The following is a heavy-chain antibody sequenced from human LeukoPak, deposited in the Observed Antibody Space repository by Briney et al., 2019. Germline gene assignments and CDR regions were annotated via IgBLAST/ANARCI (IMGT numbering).Heavy chain of an antibody. CDR1: GGSISSSSYY. D-gene: IGHD6-13*01. V-gene: IGHV4-39*01. J-gene: IGHJ1*01. Sequence: PSETLSLTCTVSGGSISSSSYYWGWIRQPPGKGLEWIGSIYYSGSTYYNPSLKSRVTISVAKNQFSLKLSSVTAADTAVYYCASTPYSSSWYVYFQHWGQGTLVTVSS. CDR3: ASTPYSSSWYVYFQH. CDR2: IYYSGST.